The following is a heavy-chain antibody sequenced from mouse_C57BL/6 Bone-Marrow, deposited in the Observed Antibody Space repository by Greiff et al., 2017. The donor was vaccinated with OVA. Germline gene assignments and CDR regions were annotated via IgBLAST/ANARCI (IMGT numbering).Heavy chain of an antibody. Sequence: VQLQQSGAELVRPGASVKLSCTASGFNIKDDYMHWVKQRPEQGLEWIGWIDPENGDTEYASKFQGKATITADTSSNTAYLQLSSLTSEDTAVYYCTTSRGYPWFAYWGQGTLVTVSA. CDR3: TTSRGYPWFAY. J-gene: IGHJ3*01. V-gene: IGHV14-4*01. D-gene: IGHD2-2*01. CDR2: IDPENGDT. CDR1: GFNIKDDY.